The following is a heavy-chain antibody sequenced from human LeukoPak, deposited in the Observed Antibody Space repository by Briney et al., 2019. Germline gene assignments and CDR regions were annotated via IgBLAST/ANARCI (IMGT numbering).Heavy chain of an antibody. CDR1: GGSISSYY. D-gene: IGHD3-3*01. Sequence: SETLSLTCTVSGGSISSYYWSWIRQPPGKGLEWIGYIYYSGSTKYKTSLKSRVTISVDTSKNQFSLKLSSVTAADTAVYYCARGRFLDAFDIWGQGTMVTVSS. CDR3: ARGRFLDAFDI. CDR2: IYYSGST. J-gene: IGHJ3*02. V-gene: IGHV4-59*01.